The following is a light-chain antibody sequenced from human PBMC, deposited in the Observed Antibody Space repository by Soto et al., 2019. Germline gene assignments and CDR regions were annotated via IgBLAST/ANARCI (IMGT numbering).Light chain of an antibody. CDR3: QLRSDWPPELT. Sequence: IVLTQSPGTLSLSPGERATLFCRASQSVTSNYFAWYQQKPGQAPRLLIYDASKRATGIPARFTGSASGTVFTLTISSLEPGDFAVYYCQLRSDWPPELTFGGGTKVDIK. CDR1: QSVTSNY. V-gene: IGKV3D-20*02. CDR2: DAS. J-gene: IGKJ4*01.